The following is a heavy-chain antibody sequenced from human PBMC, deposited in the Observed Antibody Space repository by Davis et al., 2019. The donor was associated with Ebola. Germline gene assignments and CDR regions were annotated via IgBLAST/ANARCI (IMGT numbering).Heavy chain of an antibody. CDR2: IRSKANSYAT. CDR3: ARRGVCSGGSCQYYYFDY. D-gene: IGHD2-15*01. J-gene: IGHJ4*02. Sequence: GESLKISCAASGFTFSGSAMHWVRQASGKGLEWVGRIRSKANSYATAYAASVKGTFTISRDDSKNTAYLQMNSLKTEDTAVYYCARRGVCSGGSCQYYYFDYWGQGTLVTVSS. V-gene: IGHV3-73*01. CDR1: GFTFSGSA.